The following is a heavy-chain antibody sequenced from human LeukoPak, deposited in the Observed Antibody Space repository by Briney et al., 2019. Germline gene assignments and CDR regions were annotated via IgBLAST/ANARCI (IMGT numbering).Heavy chain of an antibody. J-gene: IGHJ6*03. Sequence: ASVKVSCKASGYTFTSYDINWVRQATGQGLEWMGWMNPNSGNTGYAQKFQGRVTITADESTSTAYMELSSLRSEDTAVYYCARGQDIVATMGTYYYYMDVWGKGTTVTISS. CDR1: GYTFTSYD. V-gene: IGHV1-8*01. CDR3: ARGQDIVATMGTYYYYMDV. CDR2: MNPNSGNT. D-gene: IGHD5-12*01.